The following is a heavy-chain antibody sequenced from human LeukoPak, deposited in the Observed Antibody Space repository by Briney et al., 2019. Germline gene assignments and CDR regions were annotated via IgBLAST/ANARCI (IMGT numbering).Heavy chain of an antibody. Sequence: GRSLRLSCVASGFTFSNYAMHWVRQAPGKGLEWVAVISYGGSNKYYADSVKGRFTISRDNVKNSLYLQMNSLRAEDTAVYYCAELGITMIGGVWGKGTTVTISS. CDR2: ISYGGSNK. J-gene: IGHJ6*04. V-gene: IGHV3-30*04. CDR3: AELGITMIGGV. D-gene: IGHD3-10*02. CDR1: GFTFSNYA.